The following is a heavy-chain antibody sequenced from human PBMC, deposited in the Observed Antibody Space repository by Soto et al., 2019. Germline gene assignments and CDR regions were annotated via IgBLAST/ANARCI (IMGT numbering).Heavy chain of an antibody. J-gene: IGHJ4*02. CDR1: GGTFSSYS. Sequence: QVQLVQSGAEVKKPGSSVKISCKASGGTFSSYSISWVRQAPGQGLEWMGGIIPIFGTANYAQKFQGRVTITADESTSTAYMELSSLRSEDTAVYYCAIEYSSSPPYYPIGYWGQGTLVTVSS. CDR2: IIPIFGTA. D-gene: IGHD6-6*01. CDR3: AIEYSSSPPYYPIGY. V-gene: IGHV1-69*01.